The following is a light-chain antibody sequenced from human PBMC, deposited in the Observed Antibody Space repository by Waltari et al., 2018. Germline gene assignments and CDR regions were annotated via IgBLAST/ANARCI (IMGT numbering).Light chain of an antibody. CDR3: QHYLRLPVT. J-gene: IGKJ1*01. Sequence: EIVLTQSPGTLSLSPGESATLSCRTSQSVTRALAWYQQTPGQAPRLLSYGASNRATGIPDRFSGSGSGTDFSLTISSLAPEDFAVYYCQHYLRLPVTFGQGTKVEVK. CDR2: GAS. CDR1: QSVTRA. V-gene: IGKV3-20*01.